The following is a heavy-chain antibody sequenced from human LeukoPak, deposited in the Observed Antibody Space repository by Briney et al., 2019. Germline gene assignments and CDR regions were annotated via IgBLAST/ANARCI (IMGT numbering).Heavy chain of an antibody. J-gene: IGHJ4*02. CDR2: IHNSVT. V-gene: IGHV4-59*08. D-gene: IGHD5-24*01. Sequence: SETLSLTCIVSVGSISKYFWTWIRQPPGKGLEGIGYIHNSVTNSKPSLKSRVTISVDTSKNQTSLKLSSVTAADTAVYYCASQLGWRHFDYWGQGTLVTVSS. CDR3: ASQLGWRHFDY. CDR1: VGSISKYF.